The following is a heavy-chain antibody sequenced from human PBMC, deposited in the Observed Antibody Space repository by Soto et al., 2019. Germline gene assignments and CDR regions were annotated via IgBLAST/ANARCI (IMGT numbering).Heavy chain of an antibody. D-gene: IGHD3-3*01. V-gene: IGHV3-30*18. J-gene: IGHJ4*01. CDR3: EKDRTIFGVVTTAFDY. CDR2: ISYDGSNK. Sequence: LSLSWAASGLTFSSYGMHWVRQAPGKGLEWVGVISYDGSNKYYADSVKGRFTISRDNAKNTLYLQMHSLRAEDTAVYYCEKDRTIFGVVTTAFDYWGRGTLVTVS. CDR1: GLTFSSYG.